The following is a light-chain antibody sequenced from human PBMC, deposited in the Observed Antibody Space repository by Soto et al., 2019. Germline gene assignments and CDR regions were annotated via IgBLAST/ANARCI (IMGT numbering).Light chain of an antibody. Sequence: DIQMTQSPSSLSASVGDRVTISCRPSQTIANYLNWYQHKPGNAPKLLIYAASSLQTGVPSRFSGSGSGSDFTLTINSLQPEDFATYFCHQSHSCPYTFGQGTRLEIK. J-gene: IGKJ2*01. CDR1: QTIANY. CDR2: AAS. CDR3: HQSHSCPYT. V-gene: IGKV1-39*01.